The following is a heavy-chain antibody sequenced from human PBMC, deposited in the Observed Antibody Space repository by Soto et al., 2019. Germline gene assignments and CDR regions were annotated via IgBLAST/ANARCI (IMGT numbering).Heavy chain of an antibody. CDR2: IIPILGIA. D-gene: IGHD6-6*01. J-gene: IGHJ4*02. CDR3: ARDYSSSSTADY. V-gene: IGHV1-69*04. CDR1: GGTFSSYT. Sequence: GASVKVSCKASGGTFSSYTISWVRQAPGQGLEWMGRIIPILGIANYAQKFQGRVTITADKSTSTAYMELSSLRSEDTAVYYCARDYSSSSTADYWGQGTLVTVSS.